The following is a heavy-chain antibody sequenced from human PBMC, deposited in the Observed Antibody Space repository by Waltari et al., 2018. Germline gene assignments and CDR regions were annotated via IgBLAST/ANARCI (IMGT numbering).Heavy chain of an antibody. D-gene: IGHD6-25*01. J-gene: IGHJ5*02. Sequence: QAQLVQSGAEVKKPGASVTVPGRASGYTFSDFGISWVRQAPGQGLEWKGWISANNGHTNLAQKFQGRLIMTEDTSTTTVYMELNYLTSDDTAVYYCARERHRLMEVGYLMALDPWGQGTLVTVSS. CDR3: ARERHRLMEVGYLMALDP. V-gene: IGHV1-18*01. CDR2: ISANNGHT. CDR1: GYTFSDFG.